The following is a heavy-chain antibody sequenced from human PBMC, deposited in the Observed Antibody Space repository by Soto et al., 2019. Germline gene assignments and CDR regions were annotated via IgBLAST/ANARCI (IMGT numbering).Heavy chain of an antibody. CDR2: VYYSGST. CDR1: GASISSSY. D-gene: IGHD3-22*01. J-gene: IGHJ3*02. V-gene: IGHV4-59*01. Sequence: SETLSLTCTVSGASISSSYWSWIRQSPGKGLEWIGYVYYSGSTNYNPSLKSRVTISVDTSKNQFSLKLSSVTAADTAIYYCARGYYDSSGQSNTFDIWGQGTMVTVSS. CDR3: ARGYYDSSGQSNTFDI.